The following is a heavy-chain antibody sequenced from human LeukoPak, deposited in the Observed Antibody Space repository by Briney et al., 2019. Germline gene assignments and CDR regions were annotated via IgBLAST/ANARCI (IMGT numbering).Heavy chain of an antibody. CDR2: ISYDGSNK. CDR1: GFTFSSYA. V-gene: IGHV3-30*04. J-gene: IGHJ4*02. D-gene: IGHD3-22*01. CDR3: ARETYYYDSSGYYSTYFDY. Sequence: PGGSLRLSCAASGFTFSSYAMHWVRQAPGKGLEWVAVISYDGSNKYYADSVKGRFTISRDNSKNTLYLQMNSLRAEDTAVYYCARETYYYDSSGYYSTYFDYWGQGTLVTVSS.